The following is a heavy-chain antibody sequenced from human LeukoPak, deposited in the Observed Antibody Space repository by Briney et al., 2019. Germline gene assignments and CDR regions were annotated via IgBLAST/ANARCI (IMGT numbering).Heavy chain of an antibody. CDR2: IIPILGIA. V-gene: IGHV1-69*04. CDR3: ARESSSGWYRFDY. Sequence: SVKVSCKASGGTFSSYAISWVRQAPGQGLEWMGRIIPILGIANCAQKFQGRVTITADKSTSTAYMELSSLRSEDTAVYYCARESSSGWYRFDYWGQGTLVTVSS. D-gene: IGHD6-19*01. CDR1: GGTFSSYA. J-gene: IGHJ4*02.